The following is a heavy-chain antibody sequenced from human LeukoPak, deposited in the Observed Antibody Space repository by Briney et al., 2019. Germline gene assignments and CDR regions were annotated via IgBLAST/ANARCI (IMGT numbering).Heavy chain of an antibody. CDR1: GGSISSYY. V-gene: IGHV4-59*01. CDR2: IYYSGST. Sequence: SETLSLTCTVSGGSISSYYWSWIRQPPGKGLEWIGYIYYSGSTNYNPSLKSRVTISVDTSKNQFSLKLSSVTAADTAVYYCARDNSGRNYFEYWGQGTLVTVSS. CDR3: ARDNSGRNYFEY. D-gene: IGHD6-19*01. J-gene: IGHJ4*02.